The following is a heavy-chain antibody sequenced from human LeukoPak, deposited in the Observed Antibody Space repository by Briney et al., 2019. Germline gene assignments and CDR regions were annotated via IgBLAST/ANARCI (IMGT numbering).Heavy chain of an antibody. D-gene: IGHD2-15*01. J-gene: IGHJ3*01. CDR3: ARGRSPFT. Sequence: SGTLSLTCAVYGGSFSGYYWSWIRQPPGKGLEWIGEINHSGSTNYNPSLKSRVTISVDTSKNQFSLKLSSVTAADTAVYYCARGRSPFTWGQGTMVTVSS. CDR1: GGSFSGYY. CDR2: INHSGST. V-gene: IGHV4-34*01.